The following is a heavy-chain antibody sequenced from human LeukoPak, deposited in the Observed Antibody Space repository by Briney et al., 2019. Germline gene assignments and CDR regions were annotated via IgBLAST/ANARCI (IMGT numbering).Heavy chain of an antibody. CDR1: GFTFRSYA. V-gene: IGHV3-23*01. CDR3: AKGGGGDTSSRYYYNYYMDV. D-gene: IGHD2-21*01. Sequence: GGSLRLSCAASGFTFRSYAMSWVRQVPGKGLEWVSGISGSGGSTYYADSVKGRFTISRDNSKNTLYLEMNSLRAEDTAVYYCAKGGGGDTSSRYYYNYYMDVWGKGTTVTVSS. J-gene: IGHJ6*03. CDR2: ISGSGGST.